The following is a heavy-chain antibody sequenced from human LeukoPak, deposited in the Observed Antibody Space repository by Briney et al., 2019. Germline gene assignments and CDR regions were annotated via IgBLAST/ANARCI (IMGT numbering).Heavy chain of an antibody. CDR2: ISSSSVTI. CDR1: GFTFSSYG. D-gene: IGHD2-2*01. J-gene: IGHJ6*03. Sequence: GGSLRLSCAASGFTFSSYGMHWVRQAPGKGLEWVSYISSSSVTIYYADSVKGRFTISRDNAKNSLYLQMNSLRAEDTAVYYCARARPLQVVPATYYYYYYMDVWGKGTTVTVSS. V-gene: IGHV3-48*01. CDR3: ARARPLQVVPATYYYYYYMDV.